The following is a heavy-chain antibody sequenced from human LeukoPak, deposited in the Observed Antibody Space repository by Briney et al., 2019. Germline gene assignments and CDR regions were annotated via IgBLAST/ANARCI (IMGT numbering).Heavy chain of an antibody. CDR3: ASLGDYGSGSPTGQTDY. J-gene: IGHJ4*02. V-gene: IGHV1-2*02. Sequence: ASVKVSCKASGYTFTGYYMHWVRQAPGQGLEWMGWINPNSVGTNYAQKFQGRVTMTRDTSISTAYMELSRLRSDDTAVYYCASLGDYGSGSPTGQTDYWGQGTLVTVSS. CDR1: GYTFTGYY. D-gene: IGHD3-10*01. CDR2: INPNSVGT.